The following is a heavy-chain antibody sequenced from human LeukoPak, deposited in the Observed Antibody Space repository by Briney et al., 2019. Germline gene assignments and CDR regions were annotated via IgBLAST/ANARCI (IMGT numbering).Heavy chain of an antibody. CDR3: AKEGWGYCSSTSCYAAGVSGGELDY. V-gene: IGHV3-30*02. Sequence: PGGSLRLSCAASEFTFSKYGMHWVRQAPGKGLEWVAFIRYDGSNKYYADSVKGRFTISRDNSKNTLYLQMNSLRAEDTAVYYCAKEGWGYCSSTSCYAAGVSGGELDYWGQGTLVTVSS. CDR2: IRYDGSNK. J-gene: IGHJ4*02. CDR1: EFTFSKYG. D-gene: IGHD2-2*01.